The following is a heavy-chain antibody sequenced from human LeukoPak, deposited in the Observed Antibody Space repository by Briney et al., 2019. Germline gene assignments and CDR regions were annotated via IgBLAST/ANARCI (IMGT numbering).Heavy chain of an antibody. Sequence: SETLSLTCAVYGGSFSGYYWSWIRQPPGKGLEWIGEINHSGSTNYNPSLKSRVTISVDTSKNQFSLKLSSVTAADTAVYYCARGRAVTIFGVTFSNLRYYFDYWGQGTLVTVSS. D-gene: IGHD3-3*01. CDR2: INHSGST. CDR1: GGSFSGYY. CDR3: ARGRAVTIFGVTFSNLRYYFDY. V-gene: IGHV4-34*01. J-gene: IGHJ4*02.